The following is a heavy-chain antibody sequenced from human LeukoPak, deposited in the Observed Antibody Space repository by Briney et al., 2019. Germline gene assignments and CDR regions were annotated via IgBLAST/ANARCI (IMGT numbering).Heavy chain of an antibody. CDR1: GGSISSSNW. J-gene: IGHJ6*04. CDR3: ASAPRNDTLTGYPRPYYYYGMDV. CDR2: IYHSGST. Sequence: SETLSLTCAVSGGSISSSNWWSWVRQPPGKGLEWIGEIYHSGSTNYNPSLKSRVTISVDKSKNQFSLKLSSVTAADTAVYYCASAPRNDTLTGYPRPYYYYGMDVWGKGTTVTVSS. D-gene: IGHD3-9*01. V-gene: IGHV4-4*02.